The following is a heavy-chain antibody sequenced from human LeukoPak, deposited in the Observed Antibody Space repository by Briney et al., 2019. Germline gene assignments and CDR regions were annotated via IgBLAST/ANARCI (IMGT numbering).Heavy chain of an antibody. D-gene: IGHD1-26*01. CDR2: ISYDGSNK. J-gene: IGHJ4*02. CDR3: AKDHGFAWEQPYYFDY. V-gene: IGHV3-30*18. Sequence: AGGSLRLSCAASGFTFSSYGMHWVRQAPGKGLEWVAVISYDGSNKYYADSVKGRFTISRDNSKNTLYLQMNSLRAEDTAVYYCAKDHGFAWEQPYYFDYWGQGTLVTVSS. CDR1: GFTFSSYG.